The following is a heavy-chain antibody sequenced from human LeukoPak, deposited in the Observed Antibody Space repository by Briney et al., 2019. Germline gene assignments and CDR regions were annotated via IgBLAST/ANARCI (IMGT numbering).Heavy chain of an antibody. D-gene: IGHD6-6*01. CDR1: GFTFSSYS. CDR2: ISSGSSYI. Sequence: GGSLRLSCAASGFTFSSYSMNWVRQAPGKGLEWVSSISSGSSYIYYVDSVKGRFTISRDNAKNSLYLQMNSLRAEDTAVYYCARGVVSIAARPTYFDYWGQGTLVTVSS. CDR3: ARGVVSIAARPTYFDY. V-gene: IGHV3-21*01. J-gene: IGHJ4*02.